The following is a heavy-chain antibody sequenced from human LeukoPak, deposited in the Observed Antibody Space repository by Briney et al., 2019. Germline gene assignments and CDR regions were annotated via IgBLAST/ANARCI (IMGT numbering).Heavy chain of an antibody. J-gene: IGHJ2*01. D-gene: IGHD3-22*01. CDR2: ISGSGGST. Sequence: GGSLRLSCAASGFTFSSYAMSWVRQAPGKGLEWVSAISGSGGSTYYAGSVKGRFTISRDNSKNTLYLQMNSLRAEDTAVYYCAKGATYYYDSSGYYTFDLWGRGTLVTVSS. CDR1: GFTFSSYA. CDR3: AKGATYYYDSSGYYTFDL. V-gene: IGHV3-23*01.